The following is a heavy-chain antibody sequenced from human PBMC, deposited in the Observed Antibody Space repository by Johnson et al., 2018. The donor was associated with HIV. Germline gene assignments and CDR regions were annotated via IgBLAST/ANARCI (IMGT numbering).Heavy chain of an antibody. V-gene: IGHV3-30*19. J-gene: IGHJ3*02. CDR1: GFPFSNYG. Sequence: VQLVESGGGVVQPGRSLRLSCAASGFPFSNYGMHWVRQAPGKGLEWVSVIWFDGSKKYYADSVKGRFTVSRDNSKNTLYLQMNSLRTEDTAVYSCASYKSRGWACDIWGQGTMVTVSS. CDR2: IWFDGSKK. D-gene: IGHD3-10*01. CDR3: ASYKSRGWACDI.